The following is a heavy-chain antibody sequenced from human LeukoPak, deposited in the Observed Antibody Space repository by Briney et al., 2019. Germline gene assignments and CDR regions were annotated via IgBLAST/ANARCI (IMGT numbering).Heavy chain of an antibody. V-gene: IGHV3-33*01. CDR2: IWSDGRNK. CDR3: AREVTEDAFDI. J-gene: IGHJ3*02. CDR1: GFSFSSYG. Sequence: PGRSLRLSCAASGFSFSSYGMHWVRQAPGKGLEWVAVIWSDGRNKFYADSVKGRFTVSRDNSKNTVCLQMSSLRADDTALYYCAREVTEDAFDIWGQGTMVTVSS. D-gene: IGHD2-21*02.